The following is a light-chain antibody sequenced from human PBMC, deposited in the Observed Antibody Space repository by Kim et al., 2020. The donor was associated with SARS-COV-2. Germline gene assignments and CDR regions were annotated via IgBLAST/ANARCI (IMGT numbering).Light chain of an antibody. CDR1: SSDVGGYNY. Sequence: QSVTISCTGTSSDVGGYNYVSWYQPHPGKAPKLMIYEVSKRPSGVPDRFSGSKSGNTASLTVSGLQAEDEADYYCSSYAGSNNRKVFGGGTQLTVL. CDR2: EVS. J-gene: IGLJ2*01. V-gene: IGLV2-8*01. CDR3: SSYAGSNNRKV.